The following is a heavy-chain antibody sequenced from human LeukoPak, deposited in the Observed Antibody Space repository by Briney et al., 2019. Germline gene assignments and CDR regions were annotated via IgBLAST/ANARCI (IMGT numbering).Heavy chain of an antibody. CDR1: GYTFTSYY. CDR3: ARSAAVAGYYYFDY. D-gene: IGHD6-19*01. V-gene: IGHV1-69*13. J-gene: IGHJ4*02. Sequence: SVKVSCKASGYTFTSYYMHWVRQAPGQGLEWMGGIIPIFGTANYAQKFQGRVTITADESTSTAYMELSSLRSEDTAVYYCARSAAVAGYYYFDYWGQGTLVTVSS. CDR2: IIPIFGTA.